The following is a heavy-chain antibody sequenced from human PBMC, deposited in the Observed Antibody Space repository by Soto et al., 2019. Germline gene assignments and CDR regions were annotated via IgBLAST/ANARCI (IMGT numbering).Heavy chain of an antibody. D-gene: IGHD3-16*02. V-gene: IGHV2-5*02. CDR3: AHSGKHDYVWGSYRYTTIDY. CDR1: GFSLSTSGVD. Sequence: GSGPTLVNPTQTLTLTCTFSGFSLSTSGVDVGWIRQPPGKALEWLAVIYWDDDKRYSPSLRSRLTITKDTSRNQVVLTMTNMDPVDTATYYCAHSGKHDYVWGSYRYTTIDYWGQGTLVTVSS. CDR2: IYWDDDK. J-gene: IGHJ4*02.